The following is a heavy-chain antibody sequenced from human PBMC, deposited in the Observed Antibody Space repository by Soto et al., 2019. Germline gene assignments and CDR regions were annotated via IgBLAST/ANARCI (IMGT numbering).Heavy chain of an antibody. Sequence: QVQLVQSGAEVKKPGASVKVSCKASGYTFASYGINWVRQAPGQGLEWLGWISHYDGYTHYAQILQGRVSMTTDTSTKTAYMELRSLRSDDTAMYYCARGGYYDSSGARNYYFYGMNVWGQGTTVTVSS. CDR1: GYTFASYG. V-gene: IGHV1-18*01. J-gene: IGHJ6*02. D-gene: IGHD3-22*01. CDR2: ISHYDGYT. CDR3: ARGGYYDSSGARNYYFYGMNV.